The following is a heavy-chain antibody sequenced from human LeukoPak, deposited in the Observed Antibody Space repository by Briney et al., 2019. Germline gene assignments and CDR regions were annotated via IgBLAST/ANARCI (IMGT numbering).Heavy chain of an antibody. CDR1: GFTFNTYG. J-gene: IGHJ4*02. V-gene: IGHV3-30*02. Sequence: GGSLRLSCAASGFTFNTYGMHWVRQAPGKGLEWVAFIRYDGSYKYYADSVKGRFTISRDNSKNTLYLQMNTLRAEDTAVYYCAKGVKHIVVVTAQHYFDYWGQGTLVTVSS. CDR3: AKGVKHIVVVTAQHYFDY. D-gene: IGHD2-21*02. CDR2: IRYDGSYK.